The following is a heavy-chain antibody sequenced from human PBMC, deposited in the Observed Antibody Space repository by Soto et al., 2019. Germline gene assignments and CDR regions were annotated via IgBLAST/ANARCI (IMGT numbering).Heavy chain of an antibody. CDR1: GGSFTSNNW. CDR2: IYRTGST. Sequence: QVQLQESGPGLVKPSGTLSLTCAVSGGSFTSNNWWTWVRQPPGQGLEWIGEIYRTGSTNYNPSRKSLVTISLDKSETQFSLKVTSLTAADTAVYYCASRDPGTSVDYWGQGTLVTVSS. V-gene: IGHV4-4*02. J-gene: IGHJ4*02. D-gene: IGHD1-7*01. CDR3: ASRDPGTSVDY.